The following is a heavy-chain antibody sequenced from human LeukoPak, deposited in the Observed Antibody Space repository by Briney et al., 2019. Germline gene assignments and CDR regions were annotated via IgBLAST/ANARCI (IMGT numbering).Heavy chain of an antibody. CDR3: ARRISVTGREFDY. CDR1: GYTFTTYW. D-gene: IGHD2-21*01. Sequence: GESLQISFYGSGYTFTTYWIAWVRQMPGKGLEWMAIIYAGNSDTRYSPSFQGQVTISADKSISTAYLQWSSLKASDTAMYYCARRISVTGREFDYWGQGTLVTVSS. CDR2: IYAGNSDT. V-gene: IGHV5-51*01. J-gene: IGHJ4*02.